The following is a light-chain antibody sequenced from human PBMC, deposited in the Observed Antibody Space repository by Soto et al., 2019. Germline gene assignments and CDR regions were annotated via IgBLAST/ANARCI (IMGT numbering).Light chain of an antibody. J-gene: IGLJ2*01. CDR3: SSYAGSSIEVV. Sequence: QSALTQPPSASGSPGQSVTISCTGTSSDVGGNVYVSWYQQHPGRVPKLMIDEVNKRPSGVPDRFSGSKSGNTASLTVSGLQAEDEADYYCSSYAGSSIEVVFGGGTKLTVL. CDR1: SSDVGGNVY. CDR2: EVN. V-gene: IGLV2-8*01.